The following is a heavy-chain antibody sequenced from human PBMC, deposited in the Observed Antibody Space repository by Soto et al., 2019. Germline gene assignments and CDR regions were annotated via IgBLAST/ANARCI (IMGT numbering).Heavy chain of an antibody. CDR1: GCSISSYY. CDR2: INHSGST. D-gene: IGHD3-10*01. CDR3: ARDRRLITMVRGVSLWFDP. Sequence: PSETLSLTCTFSGCSISSYYWSLIRQPPGKGLEWIGEINHSGSTNYNPSLKSRVTISVDTSKNQFSLKLSSVTAADTAVYYCARDRRLITMVRGVSLWFDPWGQGTLVTVSS. J-gene: IGHJ5*02. V-gene: IGHV4-34*01.